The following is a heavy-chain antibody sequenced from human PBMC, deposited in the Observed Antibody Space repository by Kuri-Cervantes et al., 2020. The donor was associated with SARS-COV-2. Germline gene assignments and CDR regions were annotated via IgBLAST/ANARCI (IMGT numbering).Heavy chain of an antibody. CDR2: ISSSSSTI. CDR1: GFTFSSYS. V-gene: IGHV3-48*02. Sequence: GESLKISCAASGFTFSSYSMNWVRQAPGKGLEWVSYISSSSSTIYYADSVKGRFTISRDNAKNSLYLQMNSLRDEDTAVYYCARDYCSSTSCYTYYYYGMDVWGQETTVTVSS. J-gene: IGHJ6*02. D-gene: IGHD2-2*02. CDR3: ARDYCSSTSCYTYYYYGMDV.